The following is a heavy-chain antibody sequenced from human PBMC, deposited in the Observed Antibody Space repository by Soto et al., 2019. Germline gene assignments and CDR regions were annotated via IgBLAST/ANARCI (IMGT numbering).Heavy chain of an antibody. Sequence: ASVKVSCKASGYTFSSYHINWVRQATGQGLEWMGWLNPDSGDTGYSQKFRGRVTMTRNTSISTAYMEVSSLRFEDTAVYYCATGAPVILSGWTYGDPFYSWSQGTPVTVSS. CDR3: ATGAPVILSGWTYGDPFYS. CDR1: GYTFSSYH. J-gene: IGHJ5*01. V-gene: IGHV1-8*01. D-gene: IGHD3-9*01. CDR2: LNPDSGDT.